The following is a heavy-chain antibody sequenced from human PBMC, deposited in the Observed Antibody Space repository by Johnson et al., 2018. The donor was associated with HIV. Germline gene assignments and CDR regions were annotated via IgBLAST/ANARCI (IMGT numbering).Heavy chain of an antibody. CDR2: ISWNSANI. D-gene: IGHD3-3*01. J-gene: IGHJ3*02. CDR3: ANFGVVTYGFDI. V-gene: IGHV3-23*04. CDR1: GFTFTSYA. Sequence: VQLVESGGGLVQPGGSLRLSCAASGFTFTSYAMSWVRQAPGKGLEWVSGISWNSANIYYADSVKGRFTISRDNSKNTLYLQMNSRRAEDTAVYYCANFGVVTYGFDIWGQGTMVTVSS.